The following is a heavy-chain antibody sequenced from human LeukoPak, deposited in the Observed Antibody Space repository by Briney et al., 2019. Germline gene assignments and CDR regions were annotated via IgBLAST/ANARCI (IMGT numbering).Heavy chain of an antibody. D-gene: IGHD6-19*01. J-gene: IGHJ4*02. CDR2: TSYDGSNK. Sequence: GGSLRLSCAASGFTFSSYAMHWVRQAPGKGLEWVAVTSYDGSNKYYADSVKGRFTISRDNSKNTLYLQMNSLRAEDTAVYYCARDPSLIAVAAYFDYWGQGTLVTVSS. CDR3: ARDPSLIAVAAYFDY. CDR1: GFTFSSYA. V-gene: IGHV3-30-3*01.